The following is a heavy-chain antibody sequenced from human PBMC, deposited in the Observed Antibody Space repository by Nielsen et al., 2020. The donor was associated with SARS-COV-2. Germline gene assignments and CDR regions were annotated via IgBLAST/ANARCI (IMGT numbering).Heavy chain of an antibody. Sequence: SETLSLTCTVSGGSISSYFWTWIRQPPGKGLEWIGYIHNSGSTNYNPSLKSRVTISVDTSKNQFSLKLSSVTAADTAVYYCARVRQQLAYFDYWGQGILVTVSS. D-gene: IGHD6-13*01. V-gene: IGHV4-59*01. CDR3: ARVRQQLAYFDY. J-gene: IGHJ4*02. CDR1: GGSISSYF. CDR2: IHNSGST.